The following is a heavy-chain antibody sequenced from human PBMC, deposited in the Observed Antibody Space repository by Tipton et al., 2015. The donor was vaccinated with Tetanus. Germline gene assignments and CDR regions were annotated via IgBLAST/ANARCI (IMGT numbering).Heavy chain of an antibody. J-gene: IGHJ3*02. D-gene: IGHD7-27*01. CDR1: GGSISTTSDY. CDR2: LYYTGTT. Sequence: TLSLTCTVSGGSISTTSDYWGWIRQPPGTGLEWIGSLYYTGTTYYNPSLKSRLAISVDTSKNLFSLRLSSVTASDTAVYFCARHSLKLGMWAFDIWGRGTLVTVSS. V-gene: IGHV4-39*01. CDR3: ARHSLKLGMWAFDI.